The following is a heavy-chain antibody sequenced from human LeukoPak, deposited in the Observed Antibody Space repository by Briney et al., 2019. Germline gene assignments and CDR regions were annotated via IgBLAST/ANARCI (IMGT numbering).Heavy chain of an antibody. Sequence: GGSLRLSCAASGFTFSTYWMSWVRRAPGKGLEWVAKIKQDGSEKNYVDSVKGRFTISRDNAKNSLYLQMNSLRAEDTAVYYCATTSGPGSTFDYWGQGTLVTVSS. D-gene: IGHD1-26*01. CDR1: GFTFSTYW. V-gene: IGHV3-7*01. J-gene: IGHJ4*02. CDR3: ATTSGPGSTFDY. CDR2: IKQDGSEK.